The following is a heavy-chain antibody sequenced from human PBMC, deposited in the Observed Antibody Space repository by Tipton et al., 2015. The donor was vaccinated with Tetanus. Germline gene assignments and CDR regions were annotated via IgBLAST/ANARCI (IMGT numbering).Heavy chain of an antibody. CDR3: ASGWDQALAY. D-gene: IGHD1-26*01. CDR1: GYTFTSYH. V-gene: IGHV1-8*01. Sequence: QLVQSGAEVKKPGASVKVSCKPSGYTFTSYHINWVRQAAGQGLEWMAWMNPNSGDTGYARKFQGRVTMTRNTSISTAYMEPNSLTSEDTAVYYCASGWDQALAYWGQGTLVTVSS. CDR2: MNPNSGDT. J-gene: IGHJ4*02.